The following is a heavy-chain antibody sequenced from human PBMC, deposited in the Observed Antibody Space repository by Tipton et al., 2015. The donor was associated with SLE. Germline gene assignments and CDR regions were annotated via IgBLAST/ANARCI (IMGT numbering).Heavy chain of an antibody. V-gene: IGHV4-59*12. Sequence: TLSLTCAVYGGSFSGYYWSWIRQPPGKGLEWIGYIYYSGSTNYNPSLKSRVTISRDNAKNSVYLQMNSLRAEDTAVYYCARVDTISWGQGTLVTVSS. CDR2: IYYSGST. CDR3: ARVDTIS. J-gene: IGHJ4*02. D-gene: IGHD3-9*01. CDR1: GGSFSGYY.